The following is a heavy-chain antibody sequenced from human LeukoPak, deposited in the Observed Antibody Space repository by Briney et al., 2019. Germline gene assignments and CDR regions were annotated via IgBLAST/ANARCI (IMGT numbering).Heavy chain of an antibody. D-gene: IGHD6-13*01. V-gene: IGHV1-2*02. CDR3: ARDFSAAGSIYYGMDV. J-gene: IGHJ6*02. CDR1: GYTFTGYY. Sequence: ASVKVSCKASGYTFTGYYMHWVRQAPGQGLEWMGWINPNSGGTNYAQKFQGRVTTTRDTSISTAYMELSRLRSDDTAVYYCARDFSAAGSIYYGMDVWGQGTTVTVSS. CDR2: INPNSGGT.